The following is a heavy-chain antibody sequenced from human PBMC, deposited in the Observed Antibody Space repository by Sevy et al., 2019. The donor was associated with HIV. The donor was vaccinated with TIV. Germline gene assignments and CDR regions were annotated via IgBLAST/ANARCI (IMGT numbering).Heavy chain of an antibody. CDR3: ARVSNKLVRGSDY. CDR1: GFTFSSYA. Sequence: GGSLRLSCAASGFTFSSYAMHWVRQAPGKGLEWVAVISYDGSNKYYAGSVKGRFTISRDNSKNTLYLQMNSLRAEDTAVYYCARVSNKLVRGSDYWGQGTLVTVSS. CDR2: ISYDGSNK. J-gene: IGHJ4*02. D-gene: IGHD2-8*01. V-gene: IGHV3-30-3*01.